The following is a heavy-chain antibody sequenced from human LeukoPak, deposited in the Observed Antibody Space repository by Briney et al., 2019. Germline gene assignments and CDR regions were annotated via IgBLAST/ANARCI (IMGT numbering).Heavy chain of an antibody. V-gene: IGHV1-18*01. Sequence: ASVKVSCKASGYTFTSYGISWVRQAPGQGLEWMGWISAYNGNTNYAQKLQGRVTMTTDTSTSTAYMELRSLRSDDTAVYYCARALYDFWSGYFLMGHDAFDIWGQGTVVTVSS. J-gene: IGHJ3*02. CDR1: GYTFTSYG. CDR3: ARALYDFWSGYFLMGHDAFDI. CDR2: ISAYNGNT. D-gene: IGHD3-3*01.